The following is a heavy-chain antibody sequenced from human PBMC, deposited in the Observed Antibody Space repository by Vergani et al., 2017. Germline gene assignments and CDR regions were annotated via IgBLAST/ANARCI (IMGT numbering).Heavy chain of an antibody. Sequence: EVQLVESGGGLVKPGGSLRLPCAASGSTFINAWLTWFRQAPGKGLEWVGRIKSKTDGGTTYYAAPVKGKFTISRDDSKNTLYLQMNSLKTEDTAVYYCARGASGDYVSSFDYWGQGTLVTVSS. V-gene: IGHV3-15*01. CDR1: GSTFINAW. CDR2: IKSKTDGGTT. D-gene: IGHD4-17*01. J-gene: IGHJ4*02. CDR3: ARGASGDYVSSFDY.